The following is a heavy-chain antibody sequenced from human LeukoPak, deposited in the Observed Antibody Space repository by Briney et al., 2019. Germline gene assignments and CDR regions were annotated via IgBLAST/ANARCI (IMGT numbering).Heavy chain of an antibody. V-gene: IGHV1-69*04. CDR3: ARAEYSSSSRVRAFDI. CDR1: GGTFSSYA. J-gene: IGHJ3*02. D-gene: IGHD6-6*01. Sequence: ASVKVSCKASGGTFSSYAISWVRQAPGQGLEWMGRIIPILGIANYAQKFQGRVTITADKSTSTAYMELSSLRSEDTAVYYCARAEYSSSSRVRAFDIWGQGTMVTVSS. CDR2: IIPILGIA.